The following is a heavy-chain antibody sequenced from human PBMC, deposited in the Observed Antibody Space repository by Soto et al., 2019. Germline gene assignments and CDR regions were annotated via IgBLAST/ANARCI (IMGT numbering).Heavy chain of an antibody. J-gene: IGHJ5*02. D-gene: IGHD5-18*01. CDR3: ARKRGYSSNWFDP. V-gene: IGHV4-34*01. CDR1: GGSFSGYY. CDR2: INHSGST. Sequence: QVQLQQWGAGRLKPSETLSLTCAVYGGSFSGYYWSWIRQPPGKGLEWIGEINHSGSTNYNPSLKSRVTISVDTSKNQFSLKLSSVTAADTAVYYCARKRGYSSNWFDPWGQGTLVTVSS.